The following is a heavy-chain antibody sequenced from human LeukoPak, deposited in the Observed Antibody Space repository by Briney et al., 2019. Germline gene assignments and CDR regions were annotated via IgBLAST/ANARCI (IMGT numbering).Heavy chain of an antibody. CDR1: GYTFTSYD. D-gene: IGHD3-22*01. V-gene: IGHV1-18*01. J-gene: IGHJ3*02. Sequence: ASVKVSCKASGYTFTSYDISWVRQAPGQGLEWMGWISAYNGNTNYAQKLQGRVTMTTDTSTSTAYMELRSLRSDDTAVYYCAREGYYDSSGHNAFDIWGQGTMVTVSS. CDR3: AREGYYDSSGHNAFDI. CDR2: ISAYNGNT.